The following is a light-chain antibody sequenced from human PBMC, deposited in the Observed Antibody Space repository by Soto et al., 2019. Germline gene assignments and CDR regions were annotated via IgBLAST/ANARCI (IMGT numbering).Light chain of an antibody. Sequence: QSALTQPASVSGSPGQSITISCTGTSSAVGGHDYVSWYQQHPGKAPKLIIYEVRNRPSGVSNRFSGSKSGNTASLTISGLQAEDEADYYCSSYSSTTLVFGTGTKVTVL. V-gene: IGLV2-14*01. CDR3: SSYSSTTLV. CDR1: SSAVGGHDY. CDR2: EVR. J-gene: IGLJ1*01.